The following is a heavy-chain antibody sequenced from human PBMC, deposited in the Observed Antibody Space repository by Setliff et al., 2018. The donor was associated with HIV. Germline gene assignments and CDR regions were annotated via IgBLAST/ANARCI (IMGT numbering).Heavy chain of an antibody. Sequence: PGGSLRLSCAATGFTFSSYVLRWVRQAPGKGLEWVAVMSTGGDIKIYADSVKGRFNILRDDSKKTVDLQMNSLRADDTAVYYCVKDVVKFWSGSGALDFWGPGTLVTVSS. CDR3: VKDVVKFWSGSGALDF. J-gene: IGHJ4*02. CDR1: GFTFSSYV. V-gene: IGHV3-30*18. D-gene: IGHD3-3*01. CDR2: MSTGGDIK.